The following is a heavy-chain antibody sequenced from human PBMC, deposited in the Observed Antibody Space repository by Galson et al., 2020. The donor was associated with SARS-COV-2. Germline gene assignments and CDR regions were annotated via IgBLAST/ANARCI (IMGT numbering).Heavy chain of an antibody. CDR3: ARANYYDSSGYHMAAFDI. CDR2: LDWDDDK. Sequence: SGPTLVKPTQPLTLTCTFSGFSLSTSGLCVNWIRQPPGKALEWLALLDWDDDKYYSTSLNTRLTISKDTSKNQVVLTMTNMDPVDTATYYCARANYYDSSGYHMAAFDIWGQGTMVTVSS. J-gene: IGHJ3*02. D-gene: IGHD3-22*01. CDR1: GFSLSTSGLC. V-gene: IGHV2-70*01.